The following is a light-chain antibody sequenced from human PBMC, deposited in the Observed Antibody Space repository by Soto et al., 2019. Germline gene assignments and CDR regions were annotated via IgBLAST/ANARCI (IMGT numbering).Light chain of an antibody. J-gene: IGLJ1*01. CDR1: SSDVGSYDL. CDR2: EVT. Sequence: QAASVSGSPGQSITISCSGTSSDVGSYDLVSWYQQHPGKAPKLIIHEVTKRSSGLSNRFSGSKSGNTASLTISGLQAEDEADYYCCSYAGSSTYVFGTGTKLTVL. V-gene: IGLV2-23*02. CDR3: CSYAGSSTYV.